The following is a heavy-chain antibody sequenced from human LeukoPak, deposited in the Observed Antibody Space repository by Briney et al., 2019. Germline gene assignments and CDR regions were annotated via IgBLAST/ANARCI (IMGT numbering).Heavy chain of an antibody. V-gene: IGHV4-31*03. J-gene: IGHJ4*02. D-gene: IGHD6-19*01. Sequence: PSETLSLTCTVSGGSISSGGYYWSWIRQHPGKGLEWIGYIYYSGSTYYNPSLKSRVTISLDTSKNQFSLKLSSVTAADTAVYYCPRDRVAGTGYFDFWGQGTLVTVSS. CDR2: IYYSGST. CDR3: PRDRVAGTGYFDF. CDR1: GGSISSGGYY.